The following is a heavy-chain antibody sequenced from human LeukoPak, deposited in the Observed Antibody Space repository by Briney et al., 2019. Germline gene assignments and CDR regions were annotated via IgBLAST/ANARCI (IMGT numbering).Heavy chain of an antibody. Sequence: GGSLRLSCEASGFTFSSYWMNWVRQAPGKGLVWVSRINSDGSSTNFADSVRGRFTISRDNAKNSQYLQMNSLRVEDTALYYCARAQTYGDSRLLLDYWGQGTLVTVSS. D-gene: IGHD4-17*01. V-gene: IGHV3-74*01. CDR3: ARAQTYGDSRLLLDY. CDR2: INSDGSST. CDR1: GFTFSSYW. J-gene: IGHJ4*02.